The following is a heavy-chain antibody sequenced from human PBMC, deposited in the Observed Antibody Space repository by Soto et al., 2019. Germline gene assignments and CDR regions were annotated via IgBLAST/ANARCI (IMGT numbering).Heavy chain of an antibody. CDR2: MNPHSGNT. CDR1: GYTFSSYD. CDR3: ARGIMTCGSTSCYDFEF. V-gene: IGHV1-8*01. J-gene: IGHJ4*02. Sequence: ASVKFSCKASGYTFSSYDINWVRQATGQGLEWMGWMNPHSGNTGYAQKFKGRLTMTRNTSISTAYMEVSSLRSEDTAVYYCARGIMTCGSTSCYDFEFWGQGTLVTVSS. D-gene: IGHD2-2*01.